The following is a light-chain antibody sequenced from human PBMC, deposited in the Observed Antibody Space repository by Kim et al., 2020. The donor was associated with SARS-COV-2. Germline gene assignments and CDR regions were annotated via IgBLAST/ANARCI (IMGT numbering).Light chain of an antibody. J-gene: IGLJ2*01. CDR2: YES. CDR3: QVWETSGDHPI. CDR1: NIGSRS. V-gene: IGLV3-21*01. Sequence: APGKTATIPCGGDNIGSRSVHWYRHKPGQAPLLVIYYESDRPSGIPERFSGSNSGNTATLTISRVEAGDEADYYCQVWETSGDHPIFGGGTQLTVL.